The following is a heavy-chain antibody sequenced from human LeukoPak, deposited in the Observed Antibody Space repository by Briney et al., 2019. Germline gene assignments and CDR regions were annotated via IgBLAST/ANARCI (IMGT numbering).Heavy chain of an antibody. CDR2: INTNTGNP. J-gene: IGHJ5*02. CDR1: GYTFTGYY. CDR3: AREVASGSHNWFDP. V-gene: IGHV7-4-1*02. Sequence: ASVKVSCKASGYTFTGYYMHWVRQAPGQGLEWMGWINTNTGNPTYAQGFTGRFVFSLETSVSTAYLQISSLKAEDTAVYYCAREVASGSHNWFDPWGQGTLVTVSS. D-gene: IGHD1-26*01.